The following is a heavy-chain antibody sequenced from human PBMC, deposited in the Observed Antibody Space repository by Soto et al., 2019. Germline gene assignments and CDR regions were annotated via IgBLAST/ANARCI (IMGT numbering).Heavy chain of an antibody. J-gene: IGHJ4*02. V-gene: IGHV3-15*01. CDR2: IRSDADGGTA. D-gene: IGHD2-21*01. Sequence: EVLLVESGGGLVKPGGSLRLSCATSGFSFTKAWMSWVRQAPGKGLEWVGRIRSDADGGTADYATPVNARFTISRDDSKSMVFLQIDSLQTDDTAFYYCTTDTIPFSTPVIGTGGAYWGQGALVTVAS. CDR3: TTDTIPFSTPVIGTGGAY. CDR1: GFSFTKAW.